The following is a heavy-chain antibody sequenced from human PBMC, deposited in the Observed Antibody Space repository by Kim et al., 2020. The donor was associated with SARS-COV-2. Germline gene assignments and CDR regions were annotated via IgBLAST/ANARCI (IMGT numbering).Heavy chain of an antibody. CDR3: ARTDYYDSSGYYSPKADYFDY. V-gene: IGHV1-69*13. J-gene: IGHJ4*02. CDR1: GGTFSSYA. CDR2: IIPIFGTA. Sequence: SVKVSCKASGGTFSSYAISWVRQAPGQGLEWMGGIIPIFGTANYAQKFQGRVTITADESTSTAYMELSSLRSEDTAVYYCARTDYYDSSGYYSPKADYFDYWGQGTLVTVSS. D-gene: IGHD3-22*01.